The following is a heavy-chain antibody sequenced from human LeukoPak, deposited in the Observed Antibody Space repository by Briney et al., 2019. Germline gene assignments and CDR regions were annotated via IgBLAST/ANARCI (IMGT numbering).Heavy chain of an antibody. Sequence: SETLSLTCTVSGGSISSSSYYWGWIRQPPGKGLEWIGSIYYSVSTYYNPSLKSRVTISVDTSKNQFSLKLSSVTAADTAVYYCLSSGYSSYFGYWGQGTLVTVSS. J-gene: IGHJ4*02. V-gene: IGHV4-39*01. CDR1: GGSISSSSYY. CDR2: IYYSVST. D-gene: IGHD3-22*01. CDR3: LSSGYSSYFGY.